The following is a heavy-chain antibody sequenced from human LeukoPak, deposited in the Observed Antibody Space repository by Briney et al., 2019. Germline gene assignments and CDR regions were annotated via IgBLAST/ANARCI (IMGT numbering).Heavy chain of an antibody. J-gene: IGHJ4*02. Sequence: PGGSLRLSCAASGFTFSGSAMHWVRQASGKGLEWVGRIRSKANCYATAYAASVKGRFTISRDDSKNTAYLQMNSLKTEDTAVYYCARDQVSAPGGLFHGYWGQGTLVTVSS. CDR1: GFTFSGSA. V-gene: IGHV3-73*01. D-gene: IGHD6-13*01. CDR3: ARDQVSAPGGLFHGY. CDR2: IRSKANCYAT.